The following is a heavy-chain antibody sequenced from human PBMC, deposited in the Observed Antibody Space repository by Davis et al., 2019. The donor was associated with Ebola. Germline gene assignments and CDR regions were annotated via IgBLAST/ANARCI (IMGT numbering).Heavy chain of an antibody. Sequence: ASVKVSCKAAGYTFSSYAITWVRQAPGQGLEWMGRINPNSGGTNYAQKFQGRVTMTRDTSISTAYMELSRLRSDDTAVYYCATFVDTSSDYWGQGTLVTVSS. CDR3: ATFVDTSSDY. CDR1: GYTFSSYA. D-gene: IGHD5-18*01. J-gene: IGHJ4*02. V-gene: IGHV1-2*06. CDR2: INPNSGGT.